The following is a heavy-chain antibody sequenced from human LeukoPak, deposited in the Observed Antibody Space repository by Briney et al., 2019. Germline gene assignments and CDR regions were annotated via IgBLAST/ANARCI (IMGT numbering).Heavy chain of an antibody. J-gene: IGHJ4*02. CDR1: GFTFSSYA. V-gene: IGHV3-23*01. D-gene: IGHD5-12*01. CDR2: ISGSSDTT. CDR3: AKDPTYYSGSYFDS. Sequence: PGGSLRLSCAGSGFTFSSYAMSWVRQAPGKGLEWVSVISGSSDTTYYADSVKGRFIISRDNSKNTLYLQMNNLRAEDTAVYYCAKDPTYYSGSYFDSWGQGTLVTVSS.